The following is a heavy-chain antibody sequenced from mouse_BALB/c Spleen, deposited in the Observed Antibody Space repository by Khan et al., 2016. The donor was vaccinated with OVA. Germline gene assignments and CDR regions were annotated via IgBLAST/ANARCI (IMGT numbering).Heavy chain of an antibody. Sequence: QVQLKQSGPELARPGASVKMSCKASGYTFTSYTVHWIKERPGQGLEWIGYINPSNGYTNYNQRFKDKATLTTDKSSTTAYLQLSSLTSDDSAVYNCVRDGAYHRNDGWFAYWGQGTLVTVSA. D-gene: IGHD2-14*01. J-gene: IGHJ3*01. CDR1: GYTFTSYT. CDR2: INPSNGYT. CDR3: VRDGAYHRNDGWFAY. V-gene: IGHV1-4*01.